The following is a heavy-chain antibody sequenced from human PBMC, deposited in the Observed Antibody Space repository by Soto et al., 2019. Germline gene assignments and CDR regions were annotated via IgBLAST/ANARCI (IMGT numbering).Heavy chain of an antibody. V-gene: IGHV1-3*01. D-gene: IGHD6-25*01. CDR2: INAGNGNT. CDR1: GYTFTIYA. Sequence: ASVKVSCKASGYTFTIYAMHWVRQAPGQRLEWMGWINAGNGNTKYSQKFQGRVTITRDTSASTAYMELSSLRSEDTAVYYCARVEATANYYYYDMDVWGQGTAVTVSS. J-gene: IGHJ6*02. CDR3: ARVEATANYYYYDMDV.